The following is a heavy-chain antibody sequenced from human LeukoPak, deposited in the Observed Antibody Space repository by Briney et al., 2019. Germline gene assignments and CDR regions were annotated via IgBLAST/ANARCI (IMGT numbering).Heavy chain of an antibody. CDR1: GFTFSSYS. CDR3: ASFHY. Sequence: GGSLRLSCAASGFTFSSYSINWVRQAPGKGLEWVSYISGSSSTIYYADSVKGRFTISRDNAKNSLYLQMNSLRAEDTAVYYCASFHYWGQGTLVTVSS. V-gene: IGHV3-48*04. J-gene: IGHJ4*02. CDR2: ISGSSSTI.